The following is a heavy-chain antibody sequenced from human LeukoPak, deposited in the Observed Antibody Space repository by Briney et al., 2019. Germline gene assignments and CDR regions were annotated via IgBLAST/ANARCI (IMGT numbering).Heavy chain of an antibody. D-gene: IGHD6-13*01. CDR1: GYTFTSYD. CDR2: FDPEDGET. CDR3: ATVLNGSWVIAEYFQH. Sequence: GASVKVSCKASGYTFTSYDINWVRQATGQGLEWMGGFDPEDGETIYAQKFQGRVTMTEDTSTDTAYMELSSLRSEDTAVYYCATVLNGSWVIAEYFQHWGQGTLVTVSS. J-gene: IGHJ1*01. V-gene: IGHV1-24*01.